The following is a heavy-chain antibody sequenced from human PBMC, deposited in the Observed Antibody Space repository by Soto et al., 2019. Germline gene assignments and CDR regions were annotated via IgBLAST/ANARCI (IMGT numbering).Heavy chain of an antibody. CDR3: ARVPFWDDFWSGYLFGPPDGMDV. V-gene: IGHV1-18*01. Sequence: ASVKLSCKASGYTLTSYGISWVRQAPGQGLEWMGWISAYNGNTNYAQKLQGRVTMTTDTSTSTAYMELRSLRSDDTAVYYCARVPFWDDFWSGYLFGPPDGMDVWGQGTTVTVSS. CDR1: GYTLTSYG. D-gene: IGHD3-3*01. J-gene: IGHJ6*02. CDR2: ISAYNGNT.